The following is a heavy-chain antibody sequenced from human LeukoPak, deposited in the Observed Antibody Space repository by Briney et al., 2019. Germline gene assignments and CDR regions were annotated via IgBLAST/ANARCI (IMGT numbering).Heavy chain of an antibody. CDR3: ARSYSWNAEFDY. D-gene: IGHD1-1*01. Sequence: ASVKVSCKASGGTFSSYAISWVRQAPGQGLEWMGGIIPIFGTANYAQKFQGRATITMDESTSTAYMELSSLRSEDTAVYYCARSYSWNAEFDYWGQGTLVTVSS. CDR1: GGTFSSYA. J-gene: IGHJ4*02. V-gene: IGHV1-69*05. CDR2: IIPIFGTA.